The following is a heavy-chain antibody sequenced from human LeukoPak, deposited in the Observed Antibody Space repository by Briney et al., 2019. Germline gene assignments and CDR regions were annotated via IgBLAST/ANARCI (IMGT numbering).Heavy chain of an antibody. CDR3: ARDGQGGSPYAQDY. CDR1: GFTFSNYG. D-gene: IGHD3-16*01. CDR2: IWYDGSKK. Sequence: GGSLRLSCAASGFTFSNYGIHWVRQPPGKGLEWVAFIWYDGSKKNYTDSVKGRLTISRDNPKNTLYLQMNSLRGDDTAVYFCARDGQGGSPYAQDYWGQGTLVTVSS. V-gene: IGHV3-30*02. J-gene: IGHJ4*02.